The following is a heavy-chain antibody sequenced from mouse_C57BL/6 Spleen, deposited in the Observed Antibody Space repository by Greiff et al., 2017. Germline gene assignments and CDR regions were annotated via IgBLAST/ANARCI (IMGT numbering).Heavy chain of an antibody. D-gene: IGHD1-1*01. V-gene: IGHV1-59*01. Sequence: VQLQQPGAELVRPGTSVKLSCKASGYTFTSYWMHWVKQRPGQGLEWIGVIDPSDSYTNYNQKVKGKAPLTVDTSSSTAYMQLSSLTSEASSVYYCARRVYGSSDYYSMDYWGQGTAVTVSS. J-gene: IGHJ4*01. CDR1: GYTFTSYW. CDR3: ARRVYGSSDYYSMDY. CDR2: IDPSDSYT.